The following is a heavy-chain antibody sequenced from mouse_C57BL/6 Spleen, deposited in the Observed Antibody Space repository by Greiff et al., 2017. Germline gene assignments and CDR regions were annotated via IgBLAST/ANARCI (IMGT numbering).Heavy chain of an antibody. J-gene: IGHJ1*03. CDR3: ARSDYGSIDWYFDV. CDR1: GYTFTGYW. V-gene: IGHV1-9*01. Sequence: VQLQQSGAELMKPGASVKLSCKASGYTFTGYWIEWVKQRPGHGLEWIGEILPGSGSTKYNEKFKGKATFTADTSSNTAYMQLSILTTEDSAIYSGARSDYGSIDWYFDVWGTGTTVTVAS. D-gene: IGHD1-1*01. CDR2: ILPGSGST.